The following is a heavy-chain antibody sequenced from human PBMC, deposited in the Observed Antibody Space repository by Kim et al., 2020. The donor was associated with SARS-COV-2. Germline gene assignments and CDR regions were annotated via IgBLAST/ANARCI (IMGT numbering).Heavy chain of an antibody. Sequence: SQTLSLTCAIYGDSVSSDTAAWNWVRQSPSRGLEWLGRTYYRSQWYNDYAHSVRSRITINSDTSKNQFSLHLNSVTPEDTAVYYCASGWAFDIWGQGTMVTVSS. D-gene: IGHD1-26*01. CDR1: GDSVSSDTAA. CDR3: ASGWAFDI. V-gene: IGHV6-1*01. J-gene: IGHJ3*02. CDR2: TYYRSQWYN.